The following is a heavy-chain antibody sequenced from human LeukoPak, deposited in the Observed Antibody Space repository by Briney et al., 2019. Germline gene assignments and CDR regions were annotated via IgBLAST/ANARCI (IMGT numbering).Heavy chain of an antibody. CDR1: GFTLSSYS. CDR3: ARVHPRGGYSYGAEPFDY. J-gene: IGHJ4*02. V-gene: IGHV3-48*01. Sequence: GGSLRLSCAASGFTLSSYSMNWVRQAPGKGLEWISYISSSSTTIYYADSVKGRFTISRDNAKNSLYLQLNSLRAEDTAVYYCARVHPRGGYSYGAEPFDYWGQGTLVTVSS. CDR2: ISSSSTTI. D-gene: IGHD5-18*01.